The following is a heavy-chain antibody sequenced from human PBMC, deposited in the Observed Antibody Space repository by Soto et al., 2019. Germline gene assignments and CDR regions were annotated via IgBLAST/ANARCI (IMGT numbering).Heavy chain of an antibody. J-gene: IGHJ6*03. CDR2: IIPILGIA. Sequence: SVKVSRKASGGTFSSYTISWVRQAPGQGLEWMGRIIPILGIANYAQKFQGRVTITADKSTSTAYMELSSLRSEDTAVYYCARDLYYDFWSGPARPFYYYYYMDVWGKGTTVTVSS. V-gene: IGHV1-69*04. CDR1: GGTFSSYT. CDR3: ARDLYYDFWSGPARPFYYYYYMDV. D-gene: IGHD3-3*01.